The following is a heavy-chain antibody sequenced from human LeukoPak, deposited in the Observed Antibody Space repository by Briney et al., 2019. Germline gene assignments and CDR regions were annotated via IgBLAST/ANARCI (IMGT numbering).Heavy chain of an antibody. D-gene: IGHD3-9*01. J-gene: IGHJ3*02. Sequence: GGSLRLSCAASGSTFSSYGMSWVRQAPGKGLEWVSAISGSGGSTYYADSVKGRFTISRDNSKNTLYLQMNSLRTEDTAVYYCARGPNYDILTGWRKTHNAFDIWGRGTMVTVSS. CDR2: ISGSGGST. V-gene: IGHV3-23*01. CDR1: GSTFSSYG. CDR3: ARGPNYDILTGWRKTHNAFDI.